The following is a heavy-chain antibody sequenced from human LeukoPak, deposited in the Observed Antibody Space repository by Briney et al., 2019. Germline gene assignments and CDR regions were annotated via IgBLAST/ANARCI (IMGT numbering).Heavy chain of an antibody. D-gene: IGHD2-15*01. J-gene: IGHJ6*02. V-gene: IGHV3-21*01. CDR2: ISSSSSYI. CDR3: ARCRLPYYYYYGMDV. CDR1: GFTFISYG. Sequence: GGSLRLSCAASGFTFISYGMNWVRQAPGKGPEWVSSISSSSSYIYYADSVKGRFTISRDNAKNSLYLQMNSLRTEDTAVYYCARCRLPYYYYYGMDVWGQGTTVTVSS.